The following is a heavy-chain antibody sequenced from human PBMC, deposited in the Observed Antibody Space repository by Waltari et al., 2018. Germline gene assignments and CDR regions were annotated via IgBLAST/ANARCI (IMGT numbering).Heavy chain of an antibody. J-gene: IGHJ4*02. CDR3: AKDTTSIAARSYFDY. D-gene: IGHD6-6*01. CDR2: ISWECGST. CDR1: GFTFDDYA. Sequence: EVQLVESGGVVVQPGGSLSLSCAASGFTFDDYAMPWVRHAPGKGLEWVSLISWECGSTYYADSVKGRFTISRDNSKNSLYLQMNSLRAEDTALYYCAKDTTSIAARSYFDYWGQGTLVTVSS. V-gene: IGHV3-43D*04.